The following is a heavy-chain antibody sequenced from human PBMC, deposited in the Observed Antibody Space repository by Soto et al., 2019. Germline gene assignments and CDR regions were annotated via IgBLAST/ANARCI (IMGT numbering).Heavy chain of an antibody. D-gene: IGHD3-10*01. CDR3: AKGPSRDYYCSGSQDAFDI. V-gene: IGHV3-23*01. J-gene: IGHJ3*02. CDR2: ISGSGGST. Sequence: GGSLRLSCAASGFTFSSYAMSWVRQAPGKGLEWVSAISGSGGSTYYADSVKGQFTNSRDNSKNKLYLQMNSLRAEDTAVYYCAKGPSRDYYCSGSQDAFDIWGQGTMVTVSS. CDR1: GFTFSSYA.